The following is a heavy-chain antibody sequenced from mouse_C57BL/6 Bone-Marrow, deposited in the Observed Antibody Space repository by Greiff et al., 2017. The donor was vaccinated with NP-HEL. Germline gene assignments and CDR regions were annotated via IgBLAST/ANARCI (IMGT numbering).Heavy chain of an antibody. D-gene: IGHD1-1*01. CDR3: AREGLLGGYFDV. Sequence: EVQLVESGPGMVKPSQSLSLTCTVTGYSITSGYDWHWIRHFPGNKLEWMGYISYSGSTNYNPSLKSRISITHDTSKNHFFLKLNSVTTEDTATYYCAREGLLGGYFDVWGTGTTVTVSS. CDR2: ISYSGST. J-gene: IGHJ1*03. CDR1: GYSITSGYD. V-gene: IGHV3-1*01.